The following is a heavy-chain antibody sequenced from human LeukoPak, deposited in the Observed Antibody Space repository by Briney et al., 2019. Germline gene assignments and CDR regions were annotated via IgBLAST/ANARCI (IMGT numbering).Heavy chain of an antibody. J-gene: IGHJ4*02. Sequence: GSLRLSCAASGLTFRSYSMTWGRQPPGKGLEWVGSIYYSGSTYYNPSLKSPVTISVDTSKNQFCLKLSSVIVADMAVYYCARQRIAVGFDYWGEGTLVTVSS. CDR1: GLTFRSYS. CDR3: ARQRIAVGFDY. D-gene: IGHD6-19*01. CDR2: IYYSGST. V-gene: IGHV4-39*01.